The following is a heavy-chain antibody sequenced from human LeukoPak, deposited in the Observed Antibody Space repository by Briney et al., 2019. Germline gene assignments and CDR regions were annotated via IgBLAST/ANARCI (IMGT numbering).Heavy chain of an antibody. CDR2: INHSGST. CDR1: GGSFSGYY. Sequence: PSETLSLTCAVYGGSFSGYYWSWIRQPPGKGLERIGEINHSGSTNYNPSLKSRVTISVDTSKNQFSLKLSSVTAADTAVYYCARRATYDYVWGSYRYGLSFDYWGQGTLVTVSS. V-gene: IGHV4-34*01. CDR3: ARRATYDYVWGSYRYGLSFDY. J-gene: IGHJ4*02. D-gene: IGHD3-16*02.